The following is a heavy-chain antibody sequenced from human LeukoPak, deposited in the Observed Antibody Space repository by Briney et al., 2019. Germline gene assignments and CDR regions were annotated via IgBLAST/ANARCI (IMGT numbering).Heavy chain of an antibody. V-gene: IGHV3-49*04. CDR2: ITTKSTGGTT. J-gene: IGHJ1*01. CDR1: GFTFGDYV. D-gene: IGHD4-23*01. CDR3: TRDPTVVTWGEYFQY. Sequence: PGGSLRLSCTGSGFTFGDYVMSWVRQAPGKGLEWVGFITTKSTGGTTEYAASAKGRFIISRDDSKRIAYLQMNSLKIEDTAVYYCTRDPTVVTWGEYFQYWGQGTVVTVSS.